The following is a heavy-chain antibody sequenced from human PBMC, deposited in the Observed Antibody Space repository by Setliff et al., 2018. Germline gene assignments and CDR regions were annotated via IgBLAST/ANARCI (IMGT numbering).Heavy chain of an antibody. CDR3: ARFITGTIGFDP. V-gene: IGHV4-61*09. Sequence: PSETLSLTCTVSGVSISTGGNFWTWIRQPAGKGLEWIGHFHTGGSTNYNRSLRSRVSISVDTSKNQFSLKLNSVTAADTAVYYCARFITGTIGFDPWGQGTLVTVSS. CDR2: FHTGGST. J-gene: IGHJ5*02. CDR1: GVSISTGGNF. D-gene: IGHD1-7*01.